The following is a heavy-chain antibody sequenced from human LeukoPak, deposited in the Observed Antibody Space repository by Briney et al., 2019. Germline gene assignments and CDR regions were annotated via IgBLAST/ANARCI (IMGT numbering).Heavy chain of an antibody. CDR3: ARGRRFGS. V-gene: IGHV4-34*01. J-gene: IGHJ5*02. D-gene: IGHD3-16*01. CDR2: INHSGST. Sequence: SETLSLTCAVYGGSFSGYYWSWIRQPPGKGLECIGEINHSGSTNYNPSLKSRVTISVDTSKNQFSLKLSSVTAADTVVYYCARGRRFGSWGQGTLVTVSS. CDR1: GGSFSGYY.